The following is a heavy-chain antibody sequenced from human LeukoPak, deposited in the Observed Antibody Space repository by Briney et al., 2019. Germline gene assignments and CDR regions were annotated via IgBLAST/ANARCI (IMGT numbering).Heavy chain of an antibody. CDR3: ARDVVVVVASEVWTDYFDY. D-gene: IGHD2-15*01. V-gene: IGHV3-7*03. CDR2: IKQDGSEK. Sequence: GGSLRLSCAASGFTFSSCWMSWVRQAPGKGLEWVANIKQDGSEKYYVDSVKGRLTISRDNAKNSLYLQMNSLRAEDTAVYYCARDVVVVVASEVWTDYFDYWGQGTLVTVSS. J-gene: IGHJ4*02. CDR1: GFTFSSCW.